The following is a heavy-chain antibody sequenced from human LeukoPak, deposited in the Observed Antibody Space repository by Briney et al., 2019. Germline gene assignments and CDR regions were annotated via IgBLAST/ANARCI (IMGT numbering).Heavy chain of an antibody. D-gene: IGHD2-21*01. CDR2: ISTTGTTI. CDR3: ARVWQDYSGVDY. Sequence: GGSLRFSCAVSGFTFSAYHINWVRQAPGKGLEWISYISTTGTTIHYADSVKGRFAISRDNAKSSLYLQMNSLRDEDTAVYYCARVWQDYSGVDYWGQGTLVTVPS. V-gene: IGHV3-48*02. J-gene: IGHJ4*02. CDR1: GFTFSAYH.